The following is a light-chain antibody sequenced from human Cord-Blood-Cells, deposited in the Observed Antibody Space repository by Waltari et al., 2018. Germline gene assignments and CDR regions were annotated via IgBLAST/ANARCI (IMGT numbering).Light chain of an antibody. V-gene: IGKV3-20*01. CDR3: QQYGSSPLT. CDR1: QSVSSSY. J-gene: IGKJ4*01. Sequence: EIVLTQSPGTLSLSPVERATLSCRASQSVSSSYLAWYQQKPGQAPRLLSYGASRRATGIPDRFSGSGSGTDFTLTISRLEPEDFAVYYCQQYGSSPLTFGGGTKVEIK. CDR2: GAS.